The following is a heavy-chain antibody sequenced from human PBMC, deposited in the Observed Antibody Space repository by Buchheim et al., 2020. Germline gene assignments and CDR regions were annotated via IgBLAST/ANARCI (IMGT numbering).Heavy chain of an antibody. Sequence: QVQLVESGGGVVQPGRSLRLSCAASGFTFSNYGMHWVRQAPGKGLEWVALIWYDGRNKYYADSVKGRFTISRDNSKNTLYLQMNSLRGEDTAVYYCARGFEYGSSRDNCWGQGT. D-gene: IGHD6-6*01. CDR2: IWYDGRNK. CDR3: ARGFEYGSSRDNC. J-gene: IGHJ4*02. V-gene: IGHV3-33*01. CDR1: GFTFSNYG.